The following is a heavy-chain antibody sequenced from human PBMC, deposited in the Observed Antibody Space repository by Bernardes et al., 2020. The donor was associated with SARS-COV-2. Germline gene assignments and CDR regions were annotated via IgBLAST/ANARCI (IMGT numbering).Heavy chain of an antibody. CDR2: ISYEGSNK. D-gene: IGHD1-26*01. CDR1: GFTFSSYA. Sequence: RRSLRLSCAASGFTFSSYATHWVRQAPGKGLEWVAVISYEGSNKYYADSVKGRFTISRDNSKNTLYLQMNSLRATDTAVYYCARELLPHYGMDVWGQGTTVTVSS. J-gene: IGHJ6*02. CDR3: ARELLPHYGMDV. V-gene: IGHV3-30-3*01.